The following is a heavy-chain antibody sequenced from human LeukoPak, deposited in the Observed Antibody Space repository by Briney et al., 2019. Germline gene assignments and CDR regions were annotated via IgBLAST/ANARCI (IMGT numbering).Heavy chain of an antibody. CDR3: AKWGDYDVLTGYYDPDY. D-gene: IGHD3-9*01. V-gene: IGHV3-23*01. CDR1: GFTFSNYA. Sequence: GASLRLSCAASGFTFSNYAMSWVRQAPRKGLEWVSAITCSDFITYYADSVKGRFTISRDNYKNTLCLQMNSLRAEDTAVYYCAKWGDYDVLTGYYDPDYWGQGTLVTVSS. J-gene: IGHJ4*02. CDR2: ITCSDFIT.